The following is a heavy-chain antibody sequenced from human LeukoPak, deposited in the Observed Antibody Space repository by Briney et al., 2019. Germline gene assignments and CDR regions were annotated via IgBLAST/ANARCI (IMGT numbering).Heavy chain of an antibody. V-gene: IGHV1-2*02. CDR1: GYTFTGYY. Sequence: ASVKVSCKASGYTFTGYYMHWVRQAPGQGLEWMGWINPNSGGTNYAQKFQGRVTMTRDTSISTAYMELSRLRSDDTAVYYCARDWGSGRGGLVDYWGQGALVTVSS. J-gene: IGHJ4*02. CDR3: ARDWGSGRGGLVDY. D-gene: IGHD3-10*01. CDR2: INPNSGGT.